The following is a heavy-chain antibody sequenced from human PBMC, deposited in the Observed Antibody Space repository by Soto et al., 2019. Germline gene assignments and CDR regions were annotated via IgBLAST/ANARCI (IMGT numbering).Heavy chain of an antibody. Sequence: ELQLVDSGGGLIQPGGSLRLSCAASGFTVTRNYMTWVRLAPGKGLECVSTIHTGGKTFYTDSVKGRFTVSRDASKNTVDLQMNTLSVEDTAVYYCATGGSKRVRGAIVEVFHLEFWGRGTVVTVSS. J-gene: IGHJ4*02. D-gene: IGHD3-10*01. V-gene: IGHV3-53*02. CDR1: GFTVTRNY. CDR2: IHTGGKT. CDR3: ATGGSKRVRGAIVEVFHLEF.